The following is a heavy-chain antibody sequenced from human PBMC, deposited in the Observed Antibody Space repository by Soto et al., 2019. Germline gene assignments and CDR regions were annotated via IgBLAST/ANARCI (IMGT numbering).Heavy chain of an antibody. D-gene: IGHD3-9*01. CDR3: ARQSTVLRYFDWRPTAPMDY. CDR1: GGSISSSSYY. J-gene: IGHJ4*02. CDR2: IYYSGST. V-gene: IGHV4-39*01. Sequence: SETLSLTCTVSGGSISSSSYYWGWIRQPPGKGLEWIGSIYYSGSTYYNPSLKSRVTISVDTSKNQFSLKLSSVTAADTAVYYCARQSTVLRYFDWRPTAPMDYWGQGTLVTVSS.